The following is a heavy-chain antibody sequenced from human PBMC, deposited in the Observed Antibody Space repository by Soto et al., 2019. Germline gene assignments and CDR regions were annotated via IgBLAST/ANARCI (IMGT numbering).Heavy chain of an antibody. CDR3: AGELVFGPIDY. V-gene: IGHV3-30*03. Sequence: QVQLVESGGGVVQPGRSLRLSCAASGFTFSNSGMHWVRQAPGKGLEWVALISYDGSTIYYADSVKGRFTISRDNSKNTLYLQMNSLRAEDTAVYYCAGELVFGPIDYWGQGTLVTVSS. D-gene: IGHD2-21*01. CDR1: GFTFSNSG. CDR2: ISYDGSTI. J-gene: IGHJ4*02.